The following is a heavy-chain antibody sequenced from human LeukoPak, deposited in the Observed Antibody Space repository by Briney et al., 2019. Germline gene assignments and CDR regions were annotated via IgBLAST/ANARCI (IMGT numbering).Heavy chain of an antibody. D-gene: IGHD3-10*01. CDR3: VREFDGSEEDYYFDY. V-gene: IGHV1-2*02. CDR2: INPNSGGT. CDR1: GYTFTGYY. Sequence: ASVKVSCKASGYTFTGYYMHWVRQAPGQGLEWMGWINPNSGGTNYAQKFQGRVTMTRDTSISTAYMELSRLRSDDTAVYYCVREFDGSEEDYYFDYWGQGTLVTVSS. J-gene: IGHJ4*02.